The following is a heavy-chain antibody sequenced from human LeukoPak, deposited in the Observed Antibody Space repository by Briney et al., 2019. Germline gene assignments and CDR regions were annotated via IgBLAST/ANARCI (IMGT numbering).Heavy chain of an antibody. V-gene: IGHV3-23*01. D-gene: IGHD3-22*01. CDR3: AKRSRESSGYFDF. Sequence: GGSLRLSCAASGFTFGSYSMTWVRQAPGKGLKWVAAITASGVSTDYADSVKGRFTIFRDNSKNTLYLQMNSLRAEDTAAYYCAKRSRESSGYFDFWGQGTLVTVSS. CDR2: ITASGVST. J-gene: IGHJ4*02. CDR1: GFTFGSYS.